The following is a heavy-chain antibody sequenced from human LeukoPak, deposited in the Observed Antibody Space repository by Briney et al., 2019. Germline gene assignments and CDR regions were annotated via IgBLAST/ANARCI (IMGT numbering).Heavy chain of an antibody. CDR2: ISAYNGNT. V-gene: IGHV1-18*01. Sequence: GASVKVSCKASGYTFTSYGISWVRQAPGQGLEWMGWISAYNGNTNYAQKLQGRVTMTTDTSTSTAYMELRSLRSDDTAVYYCARFNYATYATHAFDIWGQGTMVTVSS. CDR3: ARFNYATYATHAFDI. CDR1: GYTFTSYG. D-gene: IGHD1-7*01. J-gene: IGHJ3*02.